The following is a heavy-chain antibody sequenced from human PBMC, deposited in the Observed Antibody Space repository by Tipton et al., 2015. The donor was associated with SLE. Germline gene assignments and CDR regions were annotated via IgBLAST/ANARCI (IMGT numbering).Heavy chain of an antibody. CDR1: GGSISGSNYY. D-gene: IGHD6-6*01. CDR3: ARAVPRGSTSGYWYFDL. V-gene: IGHV4-39*07. CDR2: VYHSGRT. J-gene: IGHJ2*01. Sequence: TLSLTCTVSGGSISGSNYYWAWIRQPPEKGLEWIGEVYHSGRTDSNPSLKSRVTISVDTSKNQFSLNLTSVTAADTAVYYCARAVPRGSTSGYWYFDLWGRGTLVTVSS.